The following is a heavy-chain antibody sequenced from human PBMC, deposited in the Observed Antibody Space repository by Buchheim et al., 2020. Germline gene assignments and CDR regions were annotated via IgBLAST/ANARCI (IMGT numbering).Heavy chain of an antibody. D-gene: IGHD6-19*01. Sequence: EVQLLESGGGLVQPGGSLRLSCAASGFIFSSYAMSWVRQAPGKGLEWVSVISGSGGSTYYADSVKGRFTISRDNSKNTLYLQMNSLRAEDTAVYYCAKDQNIAVSENYYYAMDVWGQGTT. V-gene: IGHV3-23*01. CDR3: AKDQNIAVSENYYYAMDV. CDR2: ISGSGGST. CDR1: GFIFSSYA. J-gene: IGHJ6*02.